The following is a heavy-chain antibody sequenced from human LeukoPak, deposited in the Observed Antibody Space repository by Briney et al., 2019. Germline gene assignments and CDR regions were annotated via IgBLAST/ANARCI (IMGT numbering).Heavy chain of an antibody. CDR2: IYYSGST. V-gene: IGHV4-59*08. D-gene: IGHD6-13*01. J-gene: IGHJ3*02. CDR1: GGSISSYY. Sequence: SETLSLTCTVSGGSISSYYWSWIRQPPGKGLEWIGYIYYSGSTNYNPSLKSRVTISVDTSKNQFSLKLSPVTAADTAVYYCARIAAAGISLAFDIWGQGTMVTVSS. CDR3: ARIAAAGISLAFDI.